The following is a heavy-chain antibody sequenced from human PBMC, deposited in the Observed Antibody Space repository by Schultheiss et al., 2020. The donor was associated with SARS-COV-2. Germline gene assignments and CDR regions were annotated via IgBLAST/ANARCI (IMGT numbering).Heavy chain of an antibody. Sequence: SETLSLTCTVSGGSISSSSYYWGWIRQPPGKGLEWIGSIYYSGSTNYNPSLKSRVTISVDTSKNQFSLKLSSVTAADTAVYYCARASGLYDSSGTHAFDIWGQGTMVTVSS. V-gene: IGHV4-39*07. D-gene: IGHD3-22*01. CDR3: ARASGLYDSSGTHAFDI. CDR1: GGSISSSSYY. CDR2: IYYSGST. J-gene: IGHJ3*02.